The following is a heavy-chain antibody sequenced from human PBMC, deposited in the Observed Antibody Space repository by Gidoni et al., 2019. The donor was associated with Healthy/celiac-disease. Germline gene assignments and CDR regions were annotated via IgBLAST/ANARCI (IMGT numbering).Heavy chain of an antibody. CDR2: IYYSGST. Sequence: QLQLQESGPGLVKHSETLYVTCTGSGGAISSSSYYWGWIRQPPGKGLEWIGSIYYSGSTSSHPSLKSRVTISVDTSKTQFSLKLSSVTAADTAVYYCARRDSLYYFDYWGQGTLVTVSS. D-gene: IGHD2-21*01. J-gene: IGHJ4*02. CDR3: ARRDSLYYFDY. V-gene: IGHV4-39*01. CDR1: GGAISSSSYY.